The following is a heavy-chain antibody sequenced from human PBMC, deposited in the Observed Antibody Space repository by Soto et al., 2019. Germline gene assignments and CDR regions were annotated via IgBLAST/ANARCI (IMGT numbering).Heavy chain of an antibody. Sequence: ASVKGSCKASGYTFTSYDINWVRQATGQGLEWMGWMNPNSGNTGYAQKFQGRVTMTRNTSISTAYMELSSLRSEDTAVYYCARETGYSYGLNWFDPRGQGPLVTVYS. CDR1: GYTFTSYD. J-gene: IGHJ5*02. CDR2: MNPNSGNT. CDR3: ARETGYSYGLNWFDP. V-gene: IGHV1-8*01. D-gene: IGHD5-18*01.